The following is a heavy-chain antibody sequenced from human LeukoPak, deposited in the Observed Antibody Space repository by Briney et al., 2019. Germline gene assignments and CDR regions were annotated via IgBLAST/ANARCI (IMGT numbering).Heavy chain of an antibody. CDR3: ARGQYMYGHEIDF. J-gene: IGHJ4*02. CDR2: MNPSNGNT. CDR1: GYNFTTFD. D-gene: IGHD2-8*01. V-gene: IGHV1-8*01. Sequence: ASMKVSCKTSGYNFTTFDINWVRLASGQRLEWMGWMNPSNGNTGVAQKFQGRVTMTSDTSLSTVYMELSSLRSEDTAVYYCARGQYMYGHEIDFWGQGTLVTVSS.